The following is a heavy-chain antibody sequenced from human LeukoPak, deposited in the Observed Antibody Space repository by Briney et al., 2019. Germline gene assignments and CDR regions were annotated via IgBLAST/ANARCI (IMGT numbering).Heavy chain of an antibody. Sequence: GGSLRLSCAASGFTFSSYAMSWVRQAPGKGLEWVSAISGSGGSTYYADSVKGRFTISRDNSKNTLYLQMNSLRAEDTAVYYCAKRASITIFGVVTPRLGSWLSPIDYWGQGTLVTVSS. CDR3: AKRASITIFGVVTPRLGSWLSPIDY. V-gene: IGHV3-23*01. D-gene: IGHD3-3*01. CDR2: ISGSGGST. J-gene: IGHJ4*02. CDR1: GFTFSSYA.